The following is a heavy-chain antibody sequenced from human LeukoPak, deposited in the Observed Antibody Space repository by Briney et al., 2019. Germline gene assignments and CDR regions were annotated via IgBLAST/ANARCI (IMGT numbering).Heavy chain of an antibody. Sequence: SETLSLTCTVSGGSISSGGYYWSWIRQHPGKGLEWIGYIYYSGSTYYNPSLKSRVTISVDTSKNQFSLKLSSVTAADTAVYYCAREGDGYNSRNAFDIWGQGTMVTVSS. CDR2: IYYSGST. V-gene: IGHV4-31*03. D-gene: IGHD5-24*01. CDR1: GGSISSGGYY. CDR3: AREGDGYNSRNAFDI. J-gene: IGHJ3*02.